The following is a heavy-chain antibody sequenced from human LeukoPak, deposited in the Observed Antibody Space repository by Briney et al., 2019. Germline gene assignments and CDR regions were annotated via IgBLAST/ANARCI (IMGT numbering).Heavy chain of an antibody. J-gene: IGHJ4*02. CDR2: IYHSGTA. CDR1: GGCTNSSNW. CDR3: ARTLGYCSGAGCYYFDY. Sequence: PSGTLSLTCAVSGGCTNSSNWWNWVRQPPGKGLEWIGEIYHSGTANYNPSLKSRVTISVDKSKNQFYLTLNSVTAADTAVYFCARTLGYCSGAGCYYFDYWGQGTLVTVSS. V-gene: IGHV4-4*02. D-gene: IGHD2-15*01.